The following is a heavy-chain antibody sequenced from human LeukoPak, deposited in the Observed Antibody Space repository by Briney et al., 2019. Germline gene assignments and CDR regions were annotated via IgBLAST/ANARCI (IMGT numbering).Heavy chain of an antibody. CDR3: ARLSGTPWRDWFDP. CDR1: GGSITYYY. V-gene: IGHV4-59*08. J-gene: IGHJ5*02. D-gene: IGHD1-1*01. CDR2: SNYSGTT. Sequence: PSETLTLTCTVSGGSITYYYWSWIRQPPGKGLEWIGYSNYSGTTNYNPSLKSRVTVSVDTSKNQFSLRMTSVTAADTAVYYCARLSGTPWRDWFDPWGQGTLVTVSA.